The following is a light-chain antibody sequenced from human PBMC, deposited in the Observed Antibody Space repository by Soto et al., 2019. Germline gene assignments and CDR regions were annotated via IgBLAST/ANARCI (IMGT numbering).Light chain of an antibody. J-gene: IGKJ1*01. CDR3: QQYGSSPWT. Sequence: EIGLTQSPGTLSLSPGERATLSCRASQSVSSSYLAWYQQKPGQAPRPLIYGASSRATGIPDRFSGSGSGTDLSLTFSRLEPEDFAVYYCQQYGSSPWTVGQGTKVEIK. V-gene: IGKV3-20*01. CDR1: QSVSSSY. CDR2: GAS.